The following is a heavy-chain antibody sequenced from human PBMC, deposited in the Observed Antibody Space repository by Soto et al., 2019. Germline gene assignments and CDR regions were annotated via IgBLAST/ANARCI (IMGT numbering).Heavy chain of an antibody. CDR2: MYYTGNT. D-gene: IGHD3-10*01. CDR3: ARREWELQDAFDI. Sequence: QLQLQESGPGLVKPSETLSLTCTVSGGSISSSSYFWGWIRQPPGKGLEWIGTMYYTGNTYYNPSLKIRVTISVDPSRTQFSLRLTTVTTADTAVYYCARREWELQDAFDIYGQVTMYTVSS. CDR1: GGSISSSSYF. J-gene: IGHJ3*02. V-gene: IGHV4-39*01.